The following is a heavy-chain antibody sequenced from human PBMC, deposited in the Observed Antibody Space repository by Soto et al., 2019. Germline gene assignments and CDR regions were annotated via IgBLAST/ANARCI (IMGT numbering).Heavy chain of an antibody. J-gene: IGHJ5*02. CDR1: GGSISSHY. V-gene: IGHV4-59*11. CDR2: IQYSGST. Sequence: QVQLKESGPGLVKPSETLSLTCTVSGGSISSHYWAWIRQPPGKGLEWIGYIQYSGSTNYNASLKRRVTISVDTSKNQFSLKLRSVTAADTAVYYCARGGLAARKGRWFDPWGQGTLVTVSS. CDR3: ARGGLAARKGRWFDP. D-gene: IGHD6-6*01.